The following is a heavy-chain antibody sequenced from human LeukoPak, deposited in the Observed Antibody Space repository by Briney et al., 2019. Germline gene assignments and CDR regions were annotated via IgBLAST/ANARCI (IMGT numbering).Heavy chain of an antibody. CDR2: ISGSGSGGST. D-gene: IGHD3-22*01. V-gene: IGHV3-23*01. CDR3: AREYYYDSSGYLRN. J-gene: IGHJ4*02. Sequence: GGSLRLSCAASGFTFSSSAMSWVRQAPGKGLEWVSSISGSGSGGSTYYADSVKGRFTISRDNSKNTLYLQMNSLRAEDTAVYYCAREYYYDSSGYLRNWGQGTLVTVSS. CDR1: GFTFSSSA.